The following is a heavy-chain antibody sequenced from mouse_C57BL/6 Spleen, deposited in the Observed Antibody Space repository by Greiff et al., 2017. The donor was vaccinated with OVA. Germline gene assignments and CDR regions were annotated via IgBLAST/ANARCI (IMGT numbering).Heavy chain of an antibody. Sequence: QVQLQQSGAELVKPGASVKISCKASGYAFSSYWMNWVKQRPGKGLEWIGQIYPGDGDTNYNGKFKGKATLTADKSSSTAYMQLSSLTSEDSAVYFCASLVVHYAMDYWGQGTSVTVSS. D-gene: IGHD1-1*01. J-gene: IGHJ4*01. CDR3: ASLVVHYAMDY. V-gene: IGHV1-80*01. CDR2: IYPGDGDT. CDR1: GYAFSSYW.